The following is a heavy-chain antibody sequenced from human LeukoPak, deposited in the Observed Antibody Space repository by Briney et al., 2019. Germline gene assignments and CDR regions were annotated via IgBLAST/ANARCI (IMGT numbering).Heavy chain of an antibody. V-gene: IGHV1-2*02. J-gene: IGHJ5*02. CDR2: INPKSGGT. Sequence: ASVKVSRKTSGYTFTDYYLHWVRQAPGQGLEWMGWINPKSGGTNYAQNFQGRVTMTRDTSISTAYMELNSQRSDDTAVYYCARGRSAAGAFSKRPELFDPWGQGTRVTVSS. CDR1: GYTFTDYY. D-gene: IGHD6-13*01. CDR3: ARGRSAAGAFSKRPELFDP.